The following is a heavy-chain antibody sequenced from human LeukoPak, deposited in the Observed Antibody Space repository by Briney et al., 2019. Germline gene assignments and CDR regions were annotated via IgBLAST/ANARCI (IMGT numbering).Heavy chain of an antibody. V-gene: IGHV3-30*18. J-gene: IGHJ4*02. CDR1: GFTFSSYG. D-gene: IGHD1-26*01. CDR2: ISYDGSNK. Sequence: GRSLRLSCAASGFTFSSYGMHWVRQAPGKGLEWVAVISYDGSNKYYADSVKGRFTISRDNSKNTLYLQMNSLRAEDTAVYYCAKDRGSYRFFDYWGQGTLVTVSS. CDR3: AKDRGSYRFFDY.